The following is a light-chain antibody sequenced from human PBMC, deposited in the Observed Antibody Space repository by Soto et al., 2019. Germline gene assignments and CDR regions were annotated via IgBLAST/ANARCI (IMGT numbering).Light chain of an antibody. CDR2: GNS. Sequence: QPVLTQPPSVSGAPGQRVTISCTGSSSNIGAGYDVHWYQQLPGTAPKLLISGNSNRPSGVPDRFSGSKSGTSASLAIIGLQAEDEADYYCQSYDSSLSGWVFGGGTKLTVL. J-gene: IGLJ3*02. CDR3: QSYDSSLSGWV. CDR1: SSNIGAGYD. V-gene: IGLV1-40*01.